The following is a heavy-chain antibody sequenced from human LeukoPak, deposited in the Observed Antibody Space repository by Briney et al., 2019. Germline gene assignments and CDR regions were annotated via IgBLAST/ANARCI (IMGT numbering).Heavy chain of an antibody. CDR2: IYHSGST. Sequence: SETLSLTCTVSGYSISSGYYWGWIRQPPGKGLEWIGSIYHSGSTYYNPSLKSRVTISVDTSKNQFSLKLSSVTAADTAVYYCARAPSIAARFYWFDPWGQGTLVTVSS. V-gene: IGHV4-38-2*02. CDR3: ARAPSIAARFYWFDP. CDR1: GYSISSGYY. J-gene: IGHJ5*02. D-gene: IGHD6-6*01.